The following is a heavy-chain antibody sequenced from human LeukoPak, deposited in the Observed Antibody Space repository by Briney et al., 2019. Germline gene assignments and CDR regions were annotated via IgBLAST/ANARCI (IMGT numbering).Heavy chain of an antibody. D-gene: IGHD1-26*01. Sequence: PGGSLRLSCAASGFTFDDYAMHWVRQAPGKGLEWVSGISWNSGSIGYADSVKGRFTISRDNAKNSLYLQMNSLRAEDTALYYCAKDMGSGSWNGIFDYWGQGTLVTVSS. CDR1: GFTFDDYA. CDR2: ISWNSGSI. J-gene: IGHJ4*02. V-gene: IGHV3-9*01. CDR3: AKDMGSGSWNGIFDY.